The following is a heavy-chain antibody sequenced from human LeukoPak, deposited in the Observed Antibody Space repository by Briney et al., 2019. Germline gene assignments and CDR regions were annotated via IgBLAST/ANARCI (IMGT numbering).Heavy chain of an antibody. V-gene: IGHV3-23*01. CDR1: GLTFSSYA. Sequence: GESLRLSCAGSGLTFSSYAMSWVRQAPGKGLEWVSAISSSGTSTYYADSVKGRFTISRDNAENSLFLEMNSLRAEDTAVYYCARDLGTTMITSLGYWGQGTLVTVSS. D-gene: IGHD3-22*01. J-gene: IGHJ4*02. CDR3: ARDLGTTMITSLGY. CDR2: ISSSGTST.